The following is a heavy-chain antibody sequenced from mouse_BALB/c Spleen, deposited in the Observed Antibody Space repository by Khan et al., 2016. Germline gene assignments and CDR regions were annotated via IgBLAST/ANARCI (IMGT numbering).Heavy chain of an antibody. Sequence: QIQLVQSGPEMKKPGETVKISCKAAGYSFTNYGMNWVKQAPGKGLKWMGWINTYTGKPTYAEDFKGRFAISVDTSASTAYLHINNLKNEDTATYFCASWRLRLPMDYWGQGTTLTVSS. D-gene: IGHD2-2*01. CDR1: GYSFTNYG. CDR3: ASWRLRLPMDY. J-gene: IGHJ2*01. V-gene: IGHV9-3-1*01. CDR2: INTYTGKP.